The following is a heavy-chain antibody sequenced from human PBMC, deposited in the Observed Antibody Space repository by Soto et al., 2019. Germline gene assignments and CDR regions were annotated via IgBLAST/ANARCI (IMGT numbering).Heavy chain of an antibody. CDR3: ARHVPGGRFLTAGDYYYMDV. V-gene: IGHV4-39*01. CDR1: GGSISSSSYY. Sequence: SETLSLTCTVSGGSISSSSYYWGWIRQPPGKGLEWIGSIYYSGSTYYNPSLKSRVTISVDTSKNQFSLKLSSVTAADTAVYYCARHVPGGRFLTAGDYYYMDVWGKGTTVTVS. CDR2: IYYSGST. D-gene: IGHD3-3*01. J-gene: IGHJ6*03.